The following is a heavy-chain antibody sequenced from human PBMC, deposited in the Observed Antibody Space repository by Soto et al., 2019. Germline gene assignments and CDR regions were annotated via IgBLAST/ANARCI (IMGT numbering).Heavy chain of an antibody. D-gene: IGHD4-4*01. Sequence: SETLSLTCTVSGGSISSSSYYWGWIRQPPGKGLEWIGSIYYSGSTYYNPSLKSRVTKSVDTSKNQFSLKLSSVTAADTAVYYCARRGHTVTGPKPFDYWGQGTLVTVSS. V-gene: IGHV4-39*01. CDR3: ARRGHTVTGPKPFDY. J-gene: IGHJ4*02. CDR2: IYYSGST. CDR1: GGSISSSSYY.